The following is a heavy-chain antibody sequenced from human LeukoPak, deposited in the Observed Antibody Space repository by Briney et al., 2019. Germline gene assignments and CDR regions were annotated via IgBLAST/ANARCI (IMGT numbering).Heavy chain of an antibody. D-gene: IGHD1-26*01. CDR2: IRAKVDGGTV. V-gene: IGHV3-15*01. Sequence: GGSLRLSCAASGLSLGNAWMSWVRQVPGKGLEWLGCIRAKVDGGTVDYAAPVKGRFTISRDESENTLYLHLTSLKIEDAAVYYCTTLGGATLFDWYFDLWGRGTLVTVSS. CDR3: TTLGGATLFDWYFDL. J-gene: IGHJ2*01. CDR1: GLSLGNAW.